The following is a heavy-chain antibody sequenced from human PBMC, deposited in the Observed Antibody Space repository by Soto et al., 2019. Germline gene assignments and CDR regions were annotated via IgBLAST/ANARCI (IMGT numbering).Heavy chain of an antibody. J-gene: IGHJ3*01. CDR2: ISWNSEVK. CDR1: GFTFDDYA. Sequence: EMQLVESGGGLVQPGRSLRLSCAASGFTFDDYAMHWVRQVPGKGLEWVSGISWNSEVKLYADTTKGRFAISRDNAKNSLYLQIDGLGVEDTAFYYCVKDRRFLEAWGAFDVLGQGTLVTVSS. CDR3: VKDRRFLEAWGAFDV. V-gene: IGHV3-9*01. D-gene: IGHD3-3*01.